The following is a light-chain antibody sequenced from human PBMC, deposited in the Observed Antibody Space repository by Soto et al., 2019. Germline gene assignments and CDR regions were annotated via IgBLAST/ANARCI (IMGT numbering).Light chain of an antibody. Sequence: EIVLTQSPAILSVSPGERATLSCRASQSISRSLAWYQQKPGQAPRLLISDASTRATGIPARFSGSGSGTEFTLTISSLQSEDFAVYYCQQYNNWLSFGPGTKVDIK. CDR3: QQYNNWLS. J-gene: IGKJ3*01. CDR1: QSISRS. CDR2: DAS. V-gene: IGKV3-15*01.